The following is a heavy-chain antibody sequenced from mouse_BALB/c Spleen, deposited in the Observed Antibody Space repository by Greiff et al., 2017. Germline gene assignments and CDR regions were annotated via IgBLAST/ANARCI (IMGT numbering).Heavy chain of an antibody. CDR3: ARPPLRAFDY. CDR1: GYTFTSYW. J-gene: IGHJ2*01. Sequence: QVQLQQPGAELVQPGASVKLSCKASGYTFTSYWMHWVKQRPGQGLEWIGEINPSNGRTNYNEKFKSKATLTVDKSSSTAYMQLSSLTSEDSAVYYCARPPLRAFDYWGQGTTLTVSS. V-gene: IGHV1S81*02. CDR2: INPSNGRT. D-gene: IGHD1-1*01.